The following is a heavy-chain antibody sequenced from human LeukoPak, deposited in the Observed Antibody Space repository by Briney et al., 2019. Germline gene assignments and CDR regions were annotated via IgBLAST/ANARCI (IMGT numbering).Heavy chain of an antibody. V-gene: IGHV6-1*01. CDR1: GDSVSSNSAA. CDR3: AREGPESAAGTTYYYYYYMDV. CDR2: TYYRSKWYN. J-gene: IGHJ6*03. D-gene: IGHD6-13*01. Sequence: SQTLSLTCAISGDSVSSNSAAWNWIRKSPSRGLEWLGRTYYRSKWYNDYAVSVKSRITINPDTSKNQFSLQLNSVTPEDTAVYYCAREGPESAAGTTYYYYYYMDVWGKGTTVTVSS.